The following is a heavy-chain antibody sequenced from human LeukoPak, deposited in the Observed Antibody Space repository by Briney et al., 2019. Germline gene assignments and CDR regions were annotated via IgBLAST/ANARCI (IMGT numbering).Heavy chain of an antibody. CDR3: ARVGSGNSFDY. CDR1: GFTFSTYS. CDR2: ISSSSSYI. V-gene: IGHV3-21*06. J-gene: IGHJ4*02. Sequence: GGSLRLSCAASGFTFSTYSMNWVRQAPGKGLEWVSSISSSSSYIYYADSVKGRFTISRDNAKNSLYLQMNSLRAEDTAVYYCARVGSGNSFDYWGQGTLVTVSS. D-gene: IGHD3-10*01.